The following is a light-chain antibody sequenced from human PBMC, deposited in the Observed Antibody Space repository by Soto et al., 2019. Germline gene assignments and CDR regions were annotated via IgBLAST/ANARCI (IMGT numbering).Light chain of an antibody. CDR2: DAS. Sequence: IQMTQSPSSLSASLGDRVTITCQASQDIRFYLNWYQHKTGQAPKLLIYDASQLETGVPSKFSGSGSGTDFTFTINNLQAEDIGTYYCQHYNSLPITFGQGTRLEI. CDR3: QHYNSLPIT. CDR1: QDIRFY. J-gene: IGKJ5*01. V-gene: IGKV1-33*01.